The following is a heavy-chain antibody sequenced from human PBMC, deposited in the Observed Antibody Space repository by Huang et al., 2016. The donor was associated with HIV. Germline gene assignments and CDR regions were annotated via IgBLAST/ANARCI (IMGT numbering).Heavy chain of an antibody. CDR1: GFTFSGYG. Sequence: QVHLVESGGGVVQPGRSLRLSCAASGFTFSGYGMHWVRQAPGKGMEWVAVITFDGKNKYYADDVRGRFTVSRDNSQNTVSLQMNTLRAEDTAVYYCAKDNDLYYFDYWGQGTLVTVSS. D-gene: IGHD1-1*01. J-gene: IGHJ4*02. CDR3: AKDNDLYYFDY. CDR2: ITFDGKNK. V-gene: IGHV3-30*18.